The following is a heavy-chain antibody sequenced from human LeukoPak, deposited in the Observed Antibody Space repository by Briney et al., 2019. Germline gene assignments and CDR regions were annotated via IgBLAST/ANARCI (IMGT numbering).Heavy chain of an antibody. CDR2: INGGGDST. CDR1: GFTFSNYD. D-gene: IGHD4-17*01. J-gene: IGHJ6*02. V-gene: IGHV3-23*01. CDR3: AKQGFAVPPYSGIYV. Sequence: GGSLRLSCAASGFTFSNYDMSWVRQAPGKGLEWVSYINGGGDSTYYADSVKGRFTISRHNSKNLLYLQMTSLTAEDTPVYYCAKQGFAVPPYSGIYVWGQETTVTTSS.